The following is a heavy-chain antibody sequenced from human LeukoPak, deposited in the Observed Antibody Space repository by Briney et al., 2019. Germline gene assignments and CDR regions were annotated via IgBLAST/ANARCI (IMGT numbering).Heavy chain of an antibody. Sequence: GGSLRLSCTASGFTFSSYWMHWVRQAPGKGLVWVSRINSDGSSTSYADSVKGRFTISRDNAKNTLYLQMNSLRAEDTAVYYCARGGYDSSGFPRNAFDIWGQGTMVTVSS. CDR2: INSDGSST. CDR3: ARGGYDSSGFPRNAFDI. J-gene: IGHJ3*02. V-gene: IGHV3-74*01. D-gene: IGHD3-22*01. CDR1: GFTFSSYW.